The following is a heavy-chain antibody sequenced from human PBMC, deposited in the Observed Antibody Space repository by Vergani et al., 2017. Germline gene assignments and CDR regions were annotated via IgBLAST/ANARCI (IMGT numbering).Heavy chain of an antibody. CDR3: GRVADFYGLGSRLLDL. CDR2: MYHSGST. Sequence: QVRLQESGPGLVKPSETLSLTCSVSGGSMSGYYWRWIRQPPGKELEWIGYMYHSGSTNYNPSLETRVTISGDTSKNQFSLKLNSVTVADTAVDYCGRVADFYGLGSRLLDLWGQGILVTVSS. D-gene: IGHD3-10*01. CDR1: GGSMSGYY. J-gene: IGHJ5*02. V-gene: IGHV4-59*01.